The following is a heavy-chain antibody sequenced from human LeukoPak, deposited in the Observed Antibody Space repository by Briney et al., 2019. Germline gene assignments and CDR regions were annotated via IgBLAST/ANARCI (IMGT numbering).Heavy chain of an antibody. CDR3: AKDGYYDSSAYYYVRYFDL. Sequence: ASVKVSCKASGGTFNSYAITWVRQAPGQGLEWMGGIIPIFGIADYAQKFQARVTITADKSTSTAYMDLSSLRSDDTAVYYCAKDGYYDSSAYYYVRYFDLWGRGTLVTVSS. CDR2: IIPIFGIA. CDR1: GGTFNSYA. J-gene: IGHJ2*01. D-gene: IGHD3-22*01. V-gene: IGHV1-69*17.